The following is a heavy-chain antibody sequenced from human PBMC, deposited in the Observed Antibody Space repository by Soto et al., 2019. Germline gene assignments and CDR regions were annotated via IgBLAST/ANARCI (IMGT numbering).Heavy chain of an antibody. Sequence: SETLSLTCAVSGGSISSGGYSWSWIRQPPGKGLEWIGYIYHSGSTYYNPSLKSRVTISVDRSKNQFSLKLSSVTAADTAVYYCARVVRGVNYGMDVWGQGTTVTVSS. CDR3: ARVVRGVNYGMDV. V-gene: IGHV4-30-2*01. D-gene: IGHD3-10*01. CDR1: GGSISSGGYS. CDR2: IYHSGST. J-gene: IGHJ6*02.